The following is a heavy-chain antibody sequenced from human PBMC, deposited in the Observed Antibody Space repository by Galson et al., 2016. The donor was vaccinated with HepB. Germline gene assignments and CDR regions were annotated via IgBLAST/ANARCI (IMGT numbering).Heavy chain of an antibody. CDR2: ISSYGTSI. Sequence: SLRLSCAASGFTFNSYWMHWVRQAPGKGLVWVSRISSYGTSIIYADSVKGRFTISRDNAKNTLYLQMNSLRAEDTAVYYCARQQWPRVFDYWGQGTLVTVSP. CDR3: ARQQWPRVFDY. CDR1: GFTFNSYW. D-gene: IGHD6-19*01. J-gene: IGHJ4*02. V-gene: IGHV3-74*01.